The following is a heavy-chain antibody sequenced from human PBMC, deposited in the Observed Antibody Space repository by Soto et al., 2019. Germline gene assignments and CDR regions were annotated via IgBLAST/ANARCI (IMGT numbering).Heavy chain of an antibody. V-gene: IGHV1-69*13. J-gene: IGHJ4*02. CDR3: ARDRYDSSGYSIDY. Sequence: ASVKVSCKASGGTFSSYAISWVRQAPGQGLEWMGGIIPIFGTANYAQKFQGRVTITADESTSTAYMELSSLRSEDTGVYNCARDRYDSSGYSIDYWGQGTLVTVSS. D-gene: IGHD3-22*01. CDR2: IIPIFGTA. CDR1: GGTFSSYA.